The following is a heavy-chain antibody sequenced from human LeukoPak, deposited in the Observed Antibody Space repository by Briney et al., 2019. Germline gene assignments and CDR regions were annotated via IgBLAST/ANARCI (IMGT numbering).Heavy chain of an antibody. Sequence: GGSLRLSCEASGFNFNHYGMNWVRQAPGMGLEWVSGITAPGTTYYADSVKGRFTISRDNSKNTLYLQMNSLRAEDTAVYYCARKPKLNSAARPDAFDIWGQGTMVTVSS. CDR3: ARKPKLNSAARPDAFDI. D-gene: IGHD6-6*01. CDR2: ITAPGTT. V-gene: IGHV3-23*01. CDR1: GFNFNHYG. J-gene: IGHJ3*02.